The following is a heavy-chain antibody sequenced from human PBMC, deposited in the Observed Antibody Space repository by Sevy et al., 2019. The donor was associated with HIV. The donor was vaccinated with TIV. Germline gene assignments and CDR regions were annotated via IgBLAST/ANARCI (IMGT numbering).Heavy chain of an antibody. D-gene: IGHD3-16*01. J-gene: IGHJ4*02. CDR3: ARPGGDL. CDR2: INHSGSA. V-gene: IGHV4-34*01. CDR1: GGSFSAYY. Sequence: SETLSLTCAVYGGSFSAYYWSWIRQAPGQGLEWIGDINHSGSANYNPSLKSRVTISVDTTKSQFSLKLSSVTAADTAVYYCARPGGDLWGRVTLVTVSS.